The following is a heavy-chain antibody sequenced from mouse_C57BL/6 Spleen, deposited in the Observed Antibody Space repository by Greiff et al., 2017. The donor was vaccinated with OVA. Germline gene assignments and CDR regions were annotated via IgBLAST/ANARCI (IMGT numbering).Heavy chain of an antibody. CDR1: GYTFTDYY. J-gene: IGHJ2*01. Sequence: QVQLKESGAELVRPGASVKLSCKASGYTFTDYYINWVKQRPGQGLEWIARIYPGSGNTYYNEKFKGKATLTAEKSSSTAYMQLSSLTSEDSAVYFCAREYYGSPFDYWGQGTTLTVSS. CDR2: IYPGSGNT. CDR3: AREYYGSPFDY. D-gene: IGHD1-1*01. V-gene: IGHV1-76*01.